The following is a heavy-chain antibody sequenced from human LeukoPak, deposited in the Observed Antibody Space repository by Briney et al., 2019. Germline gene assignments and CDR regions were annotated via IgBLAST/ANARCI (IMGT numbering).Heavy chain of an antibody. J-gene: IGHJ5*02. CDR3: ARDSSSWYLVNWFDP. Sequence: ASVKVSCKTSGYTFSSYGISWVRQAPGQGLEWMGWISAYNGNTNYAQKLQGRVTMTTDTSTSTAYMELRSLRSDGTAVYYCARDSSSWYLVNWFDPWGQGTLVTVSS. CDR2: ISAYNGNT. V-gene: IGHV1-18*01. D-gene: IGHD6-13*01. CDR1: GYTFSSYG.